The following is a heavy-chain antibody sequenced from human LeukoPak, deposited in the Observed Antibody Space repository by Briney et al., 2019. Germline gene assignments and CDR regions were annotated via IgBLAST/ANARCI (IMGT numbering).Heavy chain of an antibody. Sequence: SETLSLTCAVYGGSFSGYYWSWIRQPPGKGLEWIGEINHSGSTNYNPSLKSRVTISVDTSKNQFSLKLSSVTAADTAVYYCARHQWWGTTGKLGNNFDYWGQGTLVTVSS. CDR1: GGSFSGYY. CDR3: ARHQWWGTTGKLGNNFDY. J-gene: IGHJ4*02. D-gene: IGHD2-15*01. V-gene: IGHV4-34*01. CDR2: INHSGST.